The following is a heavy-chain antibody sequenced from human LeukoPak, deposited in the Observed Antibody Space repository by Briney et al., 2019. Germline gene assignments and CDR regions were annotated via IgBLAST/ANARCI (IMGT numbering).Heavy chain of an antibody. CDR1: GFTFSSYG. V-gene: IGHV3-30*03. CDR2: ISYDGSNK. D-gene: IGHD4-23*01. CDR3: ARDYGGTNFDY. Sequence: GGSLRLSCAASGFTFSSYGMHWVRQAPGKGLEWVAVISYDGSNKYYADSVKGRFTISRDNSKNTLYLQMNSLRAEDTAVYYCARDYGGTNFDYWGQGTLVTVSS. J-gene: IGHJ4*02.